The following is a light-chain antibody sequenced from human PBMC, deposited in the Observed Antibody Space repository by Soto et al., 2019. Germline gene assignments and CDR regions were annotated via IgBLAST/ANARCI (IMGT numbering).Light chain of an antibody. Sequence: AIQMTQSPSSLSASVGARVTITCRASQGIRNDLGWYQQKPGKAPKLLIYAASTLQSGVPSRFSGSGSGTDFTLTIGSLQPEDFATDYCLQDYDYPLTFGGGTKVEIK. J-gene: IGKJ4*01. CDR3: LQDYDYPLT. CDR1: QGIRND. CDR2: AAS. V-gene: IGKV1-6*01.